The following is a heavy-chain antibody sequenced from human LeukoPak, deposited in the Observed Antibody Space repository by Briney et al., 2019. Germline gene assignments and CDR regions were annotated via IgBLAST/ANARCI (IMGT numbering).Heavy chain of an antibody. CDR1: GGSISSYY. V-gene: IGHV4-59*01. CDR3: AREGTYDSSGYSTNWFDP. CDR2: IYYSGST. D-gene: IGHD3-22*01. J-gene: IGHJ5*02. Sequence: SETLSLTCTVSGGSISSYYWSWIRQPPGKGLEWIGYIYYSGSTNYNPSLKSRVTISVDTSKNQFSLKLSSVTAADTAVYYCAREGTYDSSGYSTNWFDPWGQGTLVTVSS.